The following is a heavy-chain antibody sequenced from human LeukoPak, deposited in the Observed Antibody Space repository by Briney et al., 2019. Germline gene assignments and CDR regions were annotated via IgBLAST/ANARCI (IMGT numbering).Heavy chain of an antibody. D-gene: IGHD6-13*01. Sequence: ASVKVSCKASGYTFTGHYMHWVRQAPGQGLEWMGWINPNNGGTNYAQKFQGRVTMTRDTSISTAYMELSRLRSDDTAVYYCARETTIAAAGWDYFDYWGQGTLVTVSS. CDR1: GYTFTGHY. V-gene: IGHV1-2*02. J-gene: IGHJ4*02. CDR2: INPNNGGT. CDR3: ARETTIAAAGWDYFDY.